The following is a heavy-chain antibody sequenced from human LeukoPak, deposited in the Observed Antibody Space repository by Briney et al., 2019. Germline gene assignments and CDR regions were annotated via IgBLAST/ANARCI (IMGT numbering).Heavy chain of an antibody. CDR1: GFTFSRYW. V-gene: IGHV3-7*05. CDR2: IKQDGSEK. Sequence: GGSLRLSCAASGFTFSRYWMSWVRQAPGKGLQWVANIKQDGSEKYYVDSVKGRFTISRDNAKNSLFLQMNSLRADDTAVYYCARGERYEYYFDYWGQGTLVTVSS. CDR3: ARGERYEYYFDY. D-gene: IGHD1-1*01. J-gene: IGHJ4*02.